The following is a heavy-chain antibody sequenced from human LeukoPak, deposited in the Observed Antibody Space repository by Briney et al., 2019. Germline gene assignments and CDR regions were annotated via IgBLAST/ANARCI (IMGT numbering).Heavy chain of an antibody. V-gene: IGHV3-30*18. D-gene: IGHD2-21*02. CDR3: AKDLGVCGGGCYFFDY. CDR1: GFTFSSYG. CDR2: ISYDGSNK. Sequence: GGSLRLSCVASGFTFSSYGMHWVRQAPGRGLEWVAVISYDGSNKYYADSVKGRFTISRDNSKNTLYLQMNSLRAEDTAVYYCAKDLGVCGGGCYFFDYWGQGTLVTVSS. J-gene: IGHJ4*02.